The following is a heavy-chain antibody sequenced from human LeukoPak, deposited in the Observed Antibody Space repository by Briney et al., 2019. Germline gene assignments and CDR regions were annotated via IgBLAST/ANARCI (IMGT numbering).Heavy chain of an antibody. CDR2: IIPIFGTA. CDR3: ARDRSIAVAGTLDY. J-gene: IGHJ4*02. CDR1: GGTFSSYA. V-gene: IGHV1-69*15. D-gene: IGHD6-19*01. Sequence: SSVKVSRKASGGTFSSYAISWVRQAPGQGLEWMGRIIPIFGTANYAQKFHGRVTITPDESTSTAYMELSSLRSEDTAVYYCARDRSIAVAGTLDYWGQGTLVTVSS.